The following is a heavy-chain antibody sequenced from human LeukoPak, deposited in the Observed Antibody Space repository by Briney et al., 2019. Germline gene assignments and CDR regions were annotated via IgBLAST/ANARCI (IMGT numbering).Heavy chain of an antibody. Sequence: GGSLRLSYEASGFTVSSYPMHWVRQAPGKGLEWVAVISYDGSHKYYADTVKGRFTISRDNSENTVYLQVNSLRAEDTAVYYCAKDGRWARTYFYYYMDVWGKGTTVTVSS. D-gene: IGHD4-23*01. J-gene: IGHJ6*03. V-gene: IGHV3-30*04. CDR1: GFTVSSYP. CDR2: ISYDGSHK. CDR3: AKDGRWARTYFYYYMDV.